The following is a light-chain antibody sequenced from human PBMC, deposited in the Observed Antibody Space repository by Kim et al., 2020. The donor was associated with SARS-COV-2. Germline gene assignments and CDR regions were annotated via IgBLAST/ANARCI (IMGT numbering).Light chain of an antibody. CDR3: AIWFSNTWV. CDR1: SDINIDVYN. J-gene: IGLJ3*02. CDR2: YKSDSNK. Sequence: FTCTWRSDINIDVYNIYWYQQKPGSLPRFLLRYKSDSNKQQGSGVPSRFSGSKDASTNAGLLLISGLQSEDEADYYCAIWFSNTWVFGGGTQLTVL. V-gene: IGLV5-39*01.